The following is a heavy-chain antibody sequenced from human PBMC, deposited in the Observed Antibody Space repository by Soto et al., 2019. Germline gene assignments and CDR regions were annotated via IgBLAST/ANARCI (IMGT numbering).Heavy chain of an antibody. CDR1: GYTFTSYG. D-gene: IGHD6-19*01. V-gene: IGHV1-18*01. CDR2: ISAYNGNT. Sequence: ASVKVSCTASGYTFTSYGISWVRQAPGQGLEWMGWISAYNGNTNYAQKLQGRVTMTTDTSTSTAYMELRSLRSDDTAVYYCARSSSGPPPDAFDIWGQGTMVTVSS. CDR3: ARSSSGPPPDAFDI. J-gene: IGHJ3*02.